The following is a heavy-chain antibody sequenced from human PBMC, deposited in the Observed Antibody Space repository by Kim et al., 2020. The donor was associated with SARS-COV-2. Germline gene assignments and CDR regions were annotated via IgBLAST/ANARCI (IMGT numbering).Heavy chain of an antibody. CDR3: ARDQGYCSGGSCYSGAH. CDR1: GYTFTSYY. CDR2: INPSGGST. Sequence: ASVKVSCKASGYTFTSYYMHWVRQAPGQGLEWMGIINPSGGSTSYAQKFQGRVTMTRDTSTSTVYMELSSLRSEDTAVYYCARDQGYCSGGSCYSGAHWGQGTLVTVSS. D-gene: IGHD2-15*01. J-gene: IGHJ4*02. V-gene: IGHV1-46*01.